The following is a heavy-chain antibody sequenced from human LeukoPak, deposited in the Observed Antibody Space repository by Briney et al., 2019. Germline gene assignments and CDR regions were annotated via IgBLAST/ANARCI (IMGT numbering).Heavy chain of an antibody. CDR3: ARERVSKAYGDYNGGYYYYYMDV. V-gene: IGHV4-61*01. CDR1: GYSISTGYY. J-gene: IGHJ6*03. Sequence: SETLSLTCTVSGYSISTGYYWSWIRQPPGKGLEWIGYIYYSGSTNYNPSLKSRVTISVDTSKNQFSLKLSSVTAADTAVYYCARERVSKAYGDYNGGYYYYYMDVWGKGTTVTVSS. D-gene: IGHD4-17*01. CDR2: IYYSGST.